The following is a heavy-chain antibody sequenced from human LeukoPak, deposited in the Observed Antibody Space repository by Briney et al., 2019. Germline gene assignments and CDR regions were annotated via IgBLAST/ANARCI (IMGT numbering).Heavy chain of an antibody. J-gene: IGHJ5*02. CDR3: ARGYSSSSNWFDP. V-gene: IGHV1-46*01. CDR2: INPSAGST. CDR1: GYTFTSYY. D-gene: IGHD6-6*01. Sequence: ASVEVSCKASGYTFTSYYLHWVRQAPGQGLEWMAMINPSAGSTTYAQQFQGRVTMTRDMSTSTVSMELSSLRSEDTAIYYCARGYSSSSNWFDPWGQGTLVTVSS.